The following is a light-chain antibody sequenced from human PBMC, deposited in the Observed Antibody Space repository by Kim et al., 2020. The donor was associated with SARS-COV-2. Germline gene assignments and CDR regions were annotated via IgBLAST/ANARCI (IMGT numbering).Light chain of an antibody. CDR2: AAS. Sequence: ASVEDRVNITCRASQGITNELGWYQQKPGKAPKLLIYAASSLQSGVPLRFSGSGSGTEFTLTISSLQPEDFATYYCLHDYNYVWTFGQGTKVEIK. CDR3: LHDYNYVWT. CDR1: QGITNE. V-gene: IGKV1-6*01. J-gene: IGKJ1*01.